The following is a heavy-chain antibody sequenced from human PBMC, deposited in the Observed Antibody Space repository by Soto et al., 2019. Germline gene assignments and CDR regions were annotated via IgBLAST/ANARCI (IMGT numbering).Heavy chain of an antibody. D-gene: IGHD2-15*01. V-gene: IGHV3-33*01. CDR3: ARDLAHYCSGGSCHYFDY. J-gene: IGHJ4*02. CDR2: IWYDGSNK. Sequence: PGGSLRLSCAASGVTFSSYGVHWVRQAPGKGLEWVAVIWYDGSNKYYADSVKGRFTISRDNSKNTLYLQMNSLRAEDTAVYYCARDLAHYCSGGSCHYFDYWGQGTLVTVSS. CDR1: GVTFSSYG.